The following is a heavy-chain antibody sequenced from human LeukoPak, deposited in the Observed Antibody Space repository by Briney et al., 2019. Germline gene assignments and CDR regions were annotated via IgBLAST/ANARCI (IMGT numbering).Heavy chain of an antibody. V-gene: IGHV4-4*07. CDR2: IYTSGST. J-gene: IGHJ5*02. Sequence: PSETLSLTCTVSGGSISSYYWSWIRQPAGKGLEWIGRIYTSGSTNYNPSLKSRVTISVDTSKNQFSLKLSSVTAADTAVYYCARDMDYSNYRRRGWFDPWGQGTLVTVSS. CDR1: GGSISSYY. D-gene: IGHD4-11*01. CDR3: ARDMDYSNYRRRGWFDP.